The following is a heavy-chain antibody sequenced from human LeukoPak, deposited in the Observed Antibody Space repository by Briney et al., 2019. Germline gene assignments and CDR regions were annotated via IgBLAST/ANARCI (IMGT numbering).Heavy chain of an antibody. CDR3: ARGAHKRDDYGGFFDY. Sequence: GRSLRLSCAASGFTFNNYAMHWVRQAPGKGLEWVAVISYDGSNKYYADSVKGRFTISRDNSKNTLYLQMNSLRAEDTAVYYCARGAHKRDDYGGFFDYWGQKTLVTVSS. D-gene: IGHD4-23*01. CDR2: ISYDGSNK. J-gene: IGHJ4*02. CDR1: GFTFNNYA. V-gene: IGHV3-30*04.